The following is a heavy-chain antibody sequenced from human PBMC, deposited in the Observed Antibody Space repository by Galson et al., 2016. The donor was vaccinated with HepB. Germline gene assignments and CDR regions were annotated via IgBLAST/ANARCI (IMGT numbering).Heavy chain of an antibody. CDR1: GFTFSNYY. J-gene: IGHJ3*02. CDR2: IRDKTYRYAT. V-gene: IGHV3-72*01. D-gene: IGHD1-14*01. Sequence: SLRLSCAASGFTFSNYYMDWVRQAPGKGLEWVGRIRDKTYRYATEYAASVRDRFTISRDDSQNSLFMEMHRLTNEDTAVYYCVRRRPITATLEASDIWGQGTVVTVSS. CDR3: VRRRPITATLEASDI.